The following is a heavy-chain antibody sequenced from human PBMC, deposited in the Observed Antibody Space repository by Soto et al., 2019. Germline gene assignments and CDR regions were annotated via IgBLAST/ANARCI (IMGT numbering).Heavy chain of an antibody. CDR1: GYSFTSYW. CDR2: IYPGDSDT. Sequence: GESLKISCKGSGYSFTSYWIGWVRQMPGKGLEWMGIIYPGDSDTRYSPSFQGQVTISADKSISTAYLQWSSLKASDTAMYYCARTTPSYFSGSYYPGPHAFYIWGQGTMVPVSS. V-gene: IGHV5-51*01. J-gene: IGHJ3*02. CDR3: ARTTPSYFSGSYYPGPHAFYI. D-gene: IGHD3-10*01.